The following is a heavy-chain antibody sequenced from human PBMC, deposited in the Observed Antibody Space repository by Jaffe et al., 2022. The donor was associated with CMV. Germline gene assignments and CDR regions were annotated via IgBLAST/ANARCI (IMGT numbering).Heavy chain of an antibody. V-gene: IGHV1-46*01. D-gene: IGHD3-3*01. J-gene: IGHJ6*02. CDR2: INPSGGST. Sequence: QVQLVQSGAEVKKPGASVKVSCKASGYTFTSYYMHWVRQAPGQGLEWMGIINPSGGSTSYAQKFQGRVTMTRDTSTSTVYMELSSLRSEDTAVYYCARALGLHDFWSGYYPPMDVWGQGTTVTVSS. CDR3: ARALGLHDFWSGYYPPMDV. CDR1: GYTFTSYY.